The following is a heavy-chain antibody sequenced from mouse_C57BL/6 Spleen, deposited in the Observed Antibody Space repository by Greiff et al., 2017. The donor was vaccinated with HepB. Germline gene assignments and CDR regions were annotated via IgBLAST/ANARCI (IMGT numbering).Heavy chain of an antibody. CDR3: ARGGGRVLDY. J-gene: IGHJ2*01. CDR1: GFNIQNTY. Sequence: VQLQQSVAELVRPGASVKLSCTASGFNIQNTYMHWVKQRLEQGLEWIGRIDPANGNTKYAPKFQGKATITADTSSNTAYLESSSLPSEESASYDCARGGGRVLDYWGQGTTLTVSS. V-gene: IGHV14-3*01. D-gene: IGHD3-3*01. CDR2: IDPANGNT.